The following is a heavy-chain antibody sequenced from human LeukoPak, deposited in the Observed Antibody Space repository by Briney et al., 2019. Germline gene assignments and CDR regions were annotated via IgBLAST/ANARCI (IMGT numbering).Heavy chain of an antibody. D-gene: IGHD3-16*01. CDR3: ARMGGGNTHPALFDY. Sequence: GGSLRLSCAASGFTFSSYSMNWVRQAPGKGLEWVSSISSSSSYISYADSLKGRFTISRDNAKNSLYLQMSSLRAEDTAVYYCARMGGGNTHPALFDYWGQGTLVTVSS. V-gene: IGHV3-21*04. J-gene: IGHJ4*02. CDR2: ISSSSSYI. CDR1: GFTFSSYS.